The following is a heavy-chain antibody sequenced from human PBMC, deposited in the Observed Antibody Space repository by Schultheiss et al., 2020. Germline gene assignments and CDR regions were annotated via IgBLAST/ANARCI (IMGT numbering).Heavy chain of an antibody. CDR1: GFSFSSYA. CDR2: IKSKTDGGTT. J-gene: IGHJ4*01. D-gene: IGHD6-25*01. CDR3: TRGTEGAADYFDY. Sequence: WGSLRLSCAASGFSFSSYAMNWVRQAPGKGLEWVGRIKSKTDGGTTDYAAPVKGRFTILRDDSKSIAYLQMNSLKTEDTAVYYCTRGTEGAADYFDYWGRGALVTVAA. V-gene: IGHV3-15*07.